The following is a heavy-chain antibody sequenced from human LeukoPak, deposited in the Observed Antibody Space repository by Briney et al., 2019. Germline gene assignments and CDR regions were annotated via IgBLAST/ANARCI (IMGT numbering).Heavy chain of an antibody. J-gene: IGHJ4*02. CDR2: IWYDGSNE. CDR3: ASGSDSSGWYGVPY. V-gene: IGHV3-33*01. D-gene: IGHD6-19*01. CDR1: GFTFSNYG. Sequence: GGSLRLSCAASGFTFSNYGMHWVRQAPGKGLEWVAVIWYDGSNEYYADSVKGRFTISRDNSKNTLYLQMNSLRAEDTAVYYCASGSDSSGWYGVPYWGQGILVTVSS.